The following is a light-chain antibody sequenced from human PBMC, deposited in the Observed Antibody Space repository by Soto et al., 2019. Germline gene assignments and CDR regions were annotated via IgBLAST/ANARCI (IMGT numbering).Light chain of an antibody. CDR1: RSVNSNY. Sequence: EIVLTQSPGTLSLSPGERATLSCRASRSVNSNYLAWYQQKPGQAPRLLIYGASSRATGIPDRFSGSGSGTDFTLTISRLEPEDFAVYYCQQYGSSSTFGQGTKVEIK. CDR2: GAS. J-gene: IGKJ1*01. V-gene: IGKV3-20*01. CDR3: QQYGSSST.